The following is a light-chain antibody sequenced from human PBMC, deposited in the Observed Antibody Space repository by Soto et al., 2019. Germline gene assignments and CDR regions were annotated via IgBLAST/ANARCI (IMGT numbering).Light chain of an antibody. J-gene: IGLJ2*01. CDR1: TSNIGAGHD. CDR3: QTSDSSLTAVI. Sequence: QSVLTQPPSVSGAPGQRVTISCTGSTSNIGAGHDVHWYQQLPGTAPKLLISANTNRPSGVPDRFSGSKSGTSASLAITGLQAEDEADYYCQTSDSSLTAVIFGGGTKLTVL. V-gene: IGLV1-40*01. CDR2: ANT.